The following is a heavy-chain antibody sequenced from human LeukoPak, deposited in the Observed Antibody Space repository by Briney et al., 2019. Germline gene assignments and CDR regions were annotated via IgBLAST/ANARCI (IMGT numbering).Heavy chain of an antibody. CDR2: ISGSGGST. D-gene: IGHD6-19*01. CDR3: AKVRYSSGWYTYSPDY. J-gene: IGHJ4*02. CDR1: GFTFSSYA. Sequence: GGSLRLSCAASGFTFSSYAMSWVRQAPGKGLEWVSAISGSGGSTYYADSVKGRFTISRDNSENTLYLQMNSLRAEDTAVYYCAKVRYSSGWYTYSPDYWGQGTLVTVSS. V-gene: IGHV3-23*01.